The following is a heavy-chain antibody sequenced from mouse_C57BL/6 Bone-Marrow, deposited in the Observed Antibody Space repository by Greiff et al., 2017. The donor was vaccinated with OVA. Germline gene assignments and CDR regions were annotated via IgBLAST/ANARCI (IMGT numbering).Heavy chain of an antibody. CDR3: TRPYYYGSSYGY. J-gene: IGHJ2*01. CDR2: IDPENGDT. V-gene: IGHV14-4*01. CDR1: GFNITDDY. Sequence: VQLQQSGAELVRPGASVKLSCTASGFNITDDYMRWVKQRPEQGLEWIGWIDPENGDTDYASKFQGKATLTADTSSNTAYLQLSSLTSEDTAVYYCTRPYYYGSSYGYWGRGTTLTVSS. D-gene: IGHD1-1*01.